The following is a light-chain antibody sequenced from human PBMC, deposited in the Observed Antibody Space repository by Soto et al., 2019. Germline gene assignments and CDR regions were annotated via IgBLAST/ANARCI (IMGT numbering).Light chain of an antibody. V-gene: IGKV3-20*01. Sequence: DIVFTQSPGTLSLSPGDRATLSCRASQSVSNYVAWYQQRPGQAPRLLIYGGSSRATGIPDRFSGSGSGTDFTLTISRLEPEDFAVYYCQQYGYLGTFGQGTKVDIK. CDR2: GGS. CDR3: QQYGYLGT. CDR1: QSVSNY. J-gene: IGKJ1*01.